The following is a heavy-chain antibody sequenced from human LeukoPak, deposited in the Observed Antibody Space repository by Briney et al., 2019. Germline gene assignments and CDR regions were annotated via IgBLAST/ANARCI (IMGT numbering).Heavy chain of an antibody. V-gene: IGHV4-38-2*02. Sequence: SETLSLTCTVSGYSISSGYYWGWIRQPPGQGLEWIGSIYHSGSTYYNPSLKSRVTISVDTSKNQFSLKLSSVTAADTAVYYCARCRSSGWRAPRYYFDCWGQGTLVTVSS. D-gene: IGHD6-19*01. CDR2: IYHSGST. J-gene: IGHJ4*02. CDR3: ARCRSSGWRAPRYYFDC. CDR1: GYSISSGYY.